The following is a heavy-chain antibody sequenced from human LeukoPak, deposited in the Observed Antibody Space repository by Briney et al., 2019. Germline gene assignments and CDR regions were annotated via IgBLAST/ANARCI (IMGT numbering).Heavy chain of an antibody. D-gene: IGHD1-7*01. Sequence: GGSLRLSCAASGFTVSSNYMNWVRQAPGKGLEWVSIIYSGGTTHYADSVKGRFTISRDNSKNTVFLQMNRLRAEDMALYYCAKDMGTTPYYLDYWGQGILVTVSS. CDR3: AKDMGTTPYYLDY. J-gene: IGHJ4*02. CDR1: GFTVSSNY. CDR2: IYSGGTT. V-gene: IGHV3-53*01.